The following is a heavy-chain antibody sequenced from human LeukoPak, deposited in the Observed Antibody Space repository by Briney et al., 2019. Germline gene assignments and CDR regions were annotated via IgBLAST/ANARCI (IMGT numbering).Heavy chain of an antibody. CDR3: AREVYCSSTSCYAHDAFDI. J-gene: IGHJ3*02. CDR1: GYTFTGYY. D-gene: IGHD2-2*01. CDR2: INPNSGGT. V-gene: IGHV1-2*02. Sequence: ASVKVSCKASGYTFTGYYMHWVRQVPGQGLEWMGWINPNSGGTNYAQKFQDRVTMTRDTSISTAYMELSRLRSDDTAVYYCAREVYCSSTSCYAHDAFDIWGQGTMVTVSS.